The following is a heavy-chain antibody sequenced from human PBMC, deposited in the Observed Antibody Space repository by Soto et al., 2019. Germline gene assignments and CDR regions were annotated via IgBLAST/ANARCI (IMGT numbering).Heavy chain of an antibody. CDR2: INHSGST. D-gene: IGHD6-13*01. CDR1: GGPLTTYY. J-gene: IGHJ4*02. Sequence: SETLSLTCNVSGGPLTTYYWSWIRQPPGKGLEWIGEINHSGSTNYNPSLKSRVTISVDTSKNQFSLKLSSVTAADTAVYYCARLYPPLRGSSWLDYWGQGTLVTVSS. CDR3: ARLYPPLRGSSWLDY. V-gene: IGHV4-34*01.